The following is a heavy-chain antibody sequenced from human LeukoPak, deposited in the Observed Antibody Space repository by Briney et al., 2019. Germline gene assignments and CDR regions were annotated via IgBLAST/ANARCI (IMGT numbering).Heavy chain of an antibody. D-gene: IGHD6-6*01. J-gene: IGHJ3*02. Sequence: SETLSLTCTVSGGSISSSSYYWGWIRQPPGKGLEWIGSIYYSGSTYYNPSLKSRVTISVDTSKNHFSLKLTSVTAADTAVYYCARGIAARLDAFDIWGQGTMVTVSS. CDR3: ARGIAARLDAFDI. CDR1: GGSISSSSYY. CDR2: IYYSGST. V-gene: IGHV4-39*07.